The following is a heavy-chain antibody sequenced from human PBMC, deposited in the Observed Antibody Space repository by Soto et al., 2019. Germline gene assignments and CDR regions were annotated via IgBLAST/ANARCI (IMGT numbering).Heavy chain of an antibody. V-gene: IGHV3-33*01. J-gene: IGHJ6*02. CDR3: ARAFREGAGTSYYYYGMDV. Sequence: GGSLRLSCAASGFTFSSYGMHWVRQAPGKGLEWVAVIWYDGSNKYYADSVKGRFTISRDNSKNTLYLQMNSLRAEDTAVYYCARAFREGAGTSYYYYGMDVWGQGTTVTVSS. CDR1: GFTFSSYG. D-gene: IGHD1-26*01. CDR2: IWYDGSNK.